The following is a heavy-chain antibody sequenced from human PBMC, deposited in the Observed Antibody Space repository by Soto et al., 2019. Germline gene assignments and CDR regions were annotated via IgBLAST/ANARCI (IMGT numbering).Heavy chain of an antibody. CDR2: IGSSSSYI. CDR3: TRGQVSNTSHYGMNA. D-gene: IGHD3-3*02. V-gene: IGHV3-21*01. J-gene: IGHJ6*04. Sequence: GGSLRLSCAASGFTFSSYSMNWVRQAPGKGLEWVSPIGSSSSYIYYADSVKGRITISRDNPKNSLYLQMTSLRAEDTALYYSTRGQVSNTSHYGMNAWGKGTTVPSPQ. CDR1: GFTFSSYS.